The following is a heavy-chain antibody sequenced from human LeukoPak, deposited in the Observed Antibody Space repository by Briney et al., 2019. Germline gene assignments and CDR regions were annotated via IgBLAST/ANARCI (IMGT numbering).Heavy chain of an antibody. V-gene: IGHV3-43*01. CDR3: ANAGPLYGEYDIVS. CDR1: GFTFDDHT. Sequence: PGGSLRLSCADSGFTFDDHTMHWVRQAPGKGLEWVSVISLDGGSTYYADSVKGRFTIFRDNIKNSLYLQMESLRTADTALYYCANAGPLYGEYDIVSWGKGTPVTVSS. J-gene: IGHJ4*02. D-gene: IGHD4-17*01. CDR2: ISLDGGST.